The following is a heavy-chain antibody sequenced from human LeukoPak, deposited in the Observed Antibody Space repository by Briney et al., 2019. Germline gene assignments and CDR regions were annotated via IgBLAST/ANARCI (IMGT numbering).Heavy chain of an antibody. V-gene: IGHV4-59*01. J-gene: IGHJ5*02. CDR2: IYYSGST. Sequence: SETLSLTCTVSGGSISSYYWSWIRQPPGKGLEWIGYIYYSGSTNYNPSLKSRVTISVDTSKNQFSLKLSSATAADTAVYYCARERRRGADSSGYYWFDPWGQGTLVTVSS. CDR3: ARERRRGADSSGYYWFDP. D-gene: IGHD3-22*01. CDR1: GGSISSYY.